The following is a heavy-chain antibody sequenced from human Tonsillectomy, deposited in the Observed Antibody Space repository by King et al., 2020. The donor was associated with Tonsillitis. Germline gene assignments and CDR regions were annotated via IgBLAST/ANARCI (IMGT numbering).Heavy chain of an antibody. J-gene: IGHJ4*02. V-gene: IGHV3-66*01. CDR1: GFTVSSNY. D-gene: IGHD3-3*01. CDR3: ARGYDFWSGYVGY. CDR2: IYSGGST. Sequence: VQLVESGGGLVQPGGSLRLSCVASGFTVSSNYISWVRQAPGKGLEWVSVIYSGGSTYYADSVKGRFTISRDNSKNTLYLQMNSLRAEDTAVYYCARGYDFWSGYVGYWGQGTLVTVSS.